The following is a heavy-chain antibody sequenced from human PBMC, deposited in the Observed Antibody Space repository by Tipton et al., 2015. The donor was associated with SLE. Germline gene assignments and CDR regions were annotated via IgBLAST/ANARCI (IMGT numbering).Heavy chain of an antibody. D-gene: IGHD3-3*01. J-gene: IGHJ4*02. CDR1: GFTFSSYW. CDR3: ARHGGGYDFWSGYYSY. V-gene: IGHV3-7*01. Sequence: SLRLFCTASGFTFSSYWVSWVRQAPGKGLEWVANIKEDGSEQYYVDSVKGRFTISRNNAENSLYLQMNSLRVEDTALYYCARHGGGYDFWSGYYSYWGQGTLVTVSS. CDR2: IKEDGSEQ.